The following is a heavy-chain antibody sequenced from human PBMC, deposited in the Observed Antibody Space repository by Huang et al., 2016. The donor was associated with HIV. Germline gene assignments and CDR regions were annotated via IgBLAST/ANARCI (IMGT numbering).Heavy chain of an antibody. D-gene: IGHD3-3*01. CDR1: GFTFRSYW. J-gene: IGHJ6*02. CDR2: IKQDGSVK. Sequence: EVQLVESGGGLVQPGGSPRLSCAASGFTFRSYWMSWVRQAPGKGLEWVANIKQDGSVKYYVDSVKGRFTISRDNVKNALYLQMYSLRVEDTAIYYCARGGAPYYDFWSGGHHYGMDVWGQGTTVTVSS. V-gene: IGHV3-7*04. CDR3: ARGGAPYYDFWSGGHHYGMDV.